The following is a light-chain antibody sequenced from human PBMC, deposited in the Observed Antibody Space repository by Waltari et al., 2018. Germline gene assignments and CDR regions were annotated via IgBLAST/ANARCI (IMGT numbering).Light chain of an antibody. CDR3: QQSYSTFIFT. CDR1: QSISSY. Sequence: DIQMTQSPSSLSASVGARVTITCRASQSISSYLNWYQQKPGKAPKLLIYAASRLQSWVPSRFSGSGSGTDFTLTISSLQPEDFATYYCQQSYSTFIFTFGPGTKVDIK. CDR2: AAS. J-gene: IGKJ3*01. V-gene: IGKV1-39*01.